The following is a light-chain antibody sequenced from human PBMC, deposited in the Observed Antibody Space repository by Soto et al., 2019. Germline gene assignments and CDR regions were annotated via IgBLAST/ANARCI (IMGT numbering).Light chain of an antibody. CDR2: DTY. J-gene: IGKJ5*01. V-gene: IGKV3-15*01. Sequence: EIVMTQSPATLSVSPGGRATLSCRASQSISSKLAWYQQKPGQAPRLVIYDTYIRATGIPARFSGSGSGTEFTLTISSLQSEDFGVYYCQQYNNWFSITFGQGTRLEIK. CDR1: QSISSK. CDR3: QQYNNWFSIT.